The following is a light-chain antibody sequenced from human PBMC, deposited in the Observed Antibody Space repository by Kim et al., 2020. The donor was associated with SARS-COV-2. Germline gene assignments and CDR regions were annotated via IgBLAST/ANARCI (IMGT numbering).Light chain of an antibody. CDR2: GAS. CDR1: QSVSSSS. J-gene: IGKJ1*01. V-gene: IGKV3-20*01. CDR3: QQYLT. Sequence: TLSLSPGERATLSCRASQSVSSSSLAWYQQRPGQAPRLLIYGASSRATGIPDRFSGSGSQTDFTLTISRLEPEDFAVYYCQQYLTFGQGTKVDIK.